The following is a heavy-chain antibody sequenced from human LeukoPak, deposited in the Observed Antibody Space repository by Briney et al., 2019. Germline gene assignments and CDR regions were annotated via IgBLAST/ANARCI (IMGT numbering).Heavy chain of an antibody. V-gene: IGHV4-34*01. Sequence: SETLSLTCAVYGGSFSGYYWSWIRQPPGKGLEWIGEINHSGSTNYNPSLKSRVTISVDKSKNQFSLKLSSVTAADTAVYYCSRARPYSSGWYYQEWFDPWGQGTLVTVSS. CDR1: GGSFSGYY. J-gene: IGHJ5*02. CDR2: INHSGST. D-gene: IGHD6-19*01. CDR3: SRARPYSSGWYYQEWFDP.